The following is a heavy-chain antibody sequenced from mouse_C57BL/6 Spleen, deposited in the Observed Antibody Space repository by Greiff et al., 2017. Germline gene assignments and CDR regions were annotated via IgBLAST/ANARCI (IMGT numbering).Heavy chain of an antibody. D-gene: IGHD2-3*01. J-gene: IGHJ2*01. Sequence: VQLQQSGAELVKPGASVKMSCKASGYTFTTYPIEWMKQNHGKSLEWIGNFHPYDDDTKYNEKFKGKATLTVEQSSSTVYLQLSRLTSDDSDVYYCARRGDGYYVYFDYWGQGTTLTVSS. V-gene: IGHV1-47*01. CDR1: GYTFTTYP. CDR3: ARRGDGYYVYFDY. CDR2: FHPYDDDT.